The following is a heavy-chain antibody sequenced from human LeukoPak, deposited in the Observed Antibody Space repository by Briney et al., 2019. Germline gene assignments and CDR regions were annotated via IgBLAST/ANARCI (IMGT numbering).Heavy chain of an antibody. CDR3: ARTYCGGDCRGYYYHYYMDV. CDR1: GGSINNYY. CDR2: IHYSGST. J-gene: IGHJ6*03. D-gene: IGHD2-21*02. V-gene: IGHV4-59*08. Sequence: PSETLSLTCTVSGGSINNYYWSWIRQPPGKGLEWIGYIHYSGSTNYNPSLKSRVTISVDRSKNQFSLKLSSVTAADTAVYYCARTYCGGDCRGYYYHYYMDVWGKGTTVTISS.